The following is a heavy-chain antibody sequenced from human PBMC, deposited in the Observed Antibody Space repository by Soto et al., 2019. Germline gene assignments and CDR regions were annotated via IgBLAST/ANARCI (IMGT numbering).Heavy chain of an antibody. D-gene: IGHD3-9*01. Sequence: PGGSLRLSCAASGFTFSSYAMHWVRQAPGKGLEWVAVISYDGSNKYYADSVKGRFTISRDNSKNTLYLQMNSLRAEDTAVYYCARSEVDILTANYYYYGMDVWGQGTTVTVS. CDR1: GFTFSSYA. CDR2: ISYDGSNK. J-gene: IGHJ6*02. CDR3: ARSEVDILTANYYYYGMDV. V-gene: IGHV3-30-3*01.